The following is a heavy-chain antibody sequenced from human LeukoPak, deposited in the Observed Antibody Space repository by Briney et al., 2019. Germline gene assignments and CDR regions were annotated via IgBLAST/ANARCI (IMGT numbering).Heavy chain of an antibody. CDR1: GFTFSSYP. CDR2: ISGSGDTT. Sequence: PGGSLRLSCAASGFTFSSYPMSWVRQAPGKGLEWVSSISGSGDTTYYADSVKGRFTISRDNSKNTVSLQMNSLKPEDTALYYCVKDIRRGYNFGYDQFAYWGQGTLVTVSS. V-gene: IGHV3-23*01. CDR3: VKDIRRGYNFGYDQFAY. J-gene: IGHJ4*02. D-gene: IGHD5-18*01.